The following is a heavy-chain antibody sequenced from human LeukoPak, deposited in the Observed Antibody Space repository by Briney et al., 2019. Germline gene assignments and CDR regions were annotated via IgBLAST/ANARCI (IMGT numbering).Heavy chain of an antibody. Sequence: GGSLRLSCAASGFTFSYYWVNWVRQAPGEGLEWVAYIKQDGSERDYVDSVKGRFTISRDDAKNSLYLQMNSLRAEDTAVYYCAKDRTDFSRWGQGTLVTVSS. D-gene: IGHD3-3*01. CDR1: GFTFSYYW. V-gene: IGHV3-7*03. CDR3: AKDRTDFSR. J-gene: IGHJ4*02. CDR2: IKQDGSER.